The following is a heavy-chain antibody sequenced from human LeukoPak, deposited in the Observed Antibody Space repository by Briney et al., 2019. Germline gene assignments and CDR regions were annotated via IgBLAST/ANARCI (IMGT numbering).Heavy chain of an antibody. J-gene: IGHJ4*02. Sequence: GGSLRLSCAASGFTFSSYWMSWVRQAPGKGLEWVANIKQDGSEKYYVDSVKGRFTISRDNAKNSLYLQMNNLRAEDTAVYYCARQAWILPIFFDYWGQGTLVTVSS. CDR2: IKQDGSEK. V-gene: IGHV3-7*01. CDR3: ARQAWILPIFFDY. D-gene: IGHD2-2*03. CDR1: GFTFSSYW.